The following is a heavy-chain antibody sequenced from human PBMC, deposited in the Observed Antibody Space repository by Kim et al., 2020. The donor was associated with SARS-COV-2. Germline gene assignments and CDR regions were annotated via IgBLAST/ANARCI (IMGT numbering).Heavy chain of an antibody. CDR3: AKDKTYLYYYDSSGYYSYFDY. CDR1: GFTFSSYA. D-gene: IGHD3-22*01. CDR2: ISGSGGST. Sequence: GGSLRLSCAASGFTFSSYAMSWVRQAPGKGLEWVSAISGSGGSTYYADSVKGRFTISRDNSKNTLYLQMNSLRAEDTAVYYCAKDKTYLYYYDSSGYYSYFDYWGQGTLVTVSS. V-gene: IGHV3-23*01. J-gene: IGHJ4*02.